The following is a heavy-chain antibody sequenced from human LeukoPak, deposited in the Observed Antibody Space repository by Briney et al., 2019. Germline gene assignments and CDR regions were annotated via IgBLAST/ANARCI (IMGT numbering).Heavy chain of an antibody. Sequence: PGGSLRLSCAASGFTFSSNDMSWVRQAPGKGLEWVSGISGTDGSRSYADSVKGRFTISRDNSKSTLYLQMNSLRAEDTAVYHCAKKSGDHFHFDFWGQGTLVTVSS. D-gene: IGHD2-21*01. CDR2: ISGTDGSR. CDR1: GFTFSSND. CDR3: AKKSGDHFHFDF. J-gene: IGHJ4*02. V-gene: IGHV3-23*01.